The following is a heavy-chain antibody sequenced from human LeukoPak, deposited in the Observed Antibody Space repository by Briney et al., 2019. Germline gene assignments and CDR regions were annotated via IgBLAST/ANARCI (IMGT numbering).Heavy chain of an antibody. D-gene: IGHD5-12*01. J-gene: IGHJ4*02. CDR1: GGSFSGDF. Sequence: PSETLSLTCAVYGGSFSGDFWSWIRQSPGKGPEWIGEIKYDGSTTYNPSLESRVTLSVDTSTNQISLEMTYVTVADTAIYYCARHTWQWLPFDYWGQGTLVTVSS. V-gene: IGHV4-34*01. CDR3: ARHTWQWLPFDY. CDR2: IKYDGST.